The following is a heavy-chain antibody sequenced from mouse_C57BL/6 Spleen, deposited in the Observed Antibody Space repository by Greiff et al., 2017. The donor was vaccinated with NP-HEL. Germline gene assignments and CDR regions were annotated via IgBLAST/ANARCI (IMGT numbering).Heavy chain of an antibody. D-gene: IGHD1-1*01. V-gene: IGHV5-4*01. Sequence: EVKLVESGGGLVKPGGSLKLSCAASGFTFSSYAMSWVRQTPEKRLEWVATISDGGSYTYSPDNVKGRFTISRDNAKNNLYLQMSHLKSEDTAMYYCARDPNYYGSFDYWGQGTTLTVSS. CDR2: ISDGGSYT. J-gene: IGHJ2*01. CDR3: ARDPNYYGSFDY. CDR1: GFTFSSYA.